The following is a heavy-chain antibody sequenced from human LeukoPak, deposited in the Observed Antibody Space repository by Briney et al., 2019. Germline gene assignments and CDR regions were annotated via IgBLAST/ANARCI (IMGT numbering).Heavy chain of an antibody. J-gene: IGHJ6*02. CDR3: ARVGPHTSYAMDV. CDR1: GFTVSNNY. D-gene: IGHD1-26*01. Sequence: PGGSLRLSCAASGFTVSNNYMNWVRQAPGKGLEWVSVINTGGTTQYADSVKGRCTISRDTSKNMLYLQMSSLTTEDTAVYYCARVGPHTSYAMDVWGQGTTVTVS. V-gene: IGHV3-66*02. CDR2: INTGGTT.